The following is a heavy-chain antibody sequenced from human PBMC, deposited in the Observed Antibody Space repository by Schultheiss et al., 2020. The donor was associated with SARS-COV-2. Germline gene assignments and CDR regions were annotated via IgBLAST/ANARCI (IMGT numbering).Heavy chain of an antibody. J-gene: IGHJ5*02. CDR1: GDSISSYY. D-gene: IGHD6-19*01. CDR2: IYYSGST. CDR3: ARASFSSAYNTLGGRFDP. Sequence: SETLSLTCTVSGDSISSYYWSWIRQPPGKGLEWIGYIYYSGSTNYNPSLKSRVTISVDTSKNQFSLKLSSVTAADTAVYYCARASFSSAYNTLGGRFDPWGQGTLVTVSS. V-gene: IGHV4-59*01.